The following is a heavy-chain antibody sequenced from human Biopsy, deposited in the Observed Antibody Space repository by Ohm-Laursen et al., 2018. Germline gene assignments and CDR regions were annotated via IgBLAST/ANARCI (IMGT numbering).Heavy chain of an antibody. D-gene: IGHD3-22*01. CDR1: GGSISGYH. CDR2: ISYTGGI. J-gene: IGHJ6*02. V-gene: IGHV4-59*12. Sequence: GTLSLTCIVSGGSISGYHWSWIRKSPGKGLEWLAYISYTGGITSNPSLNGRATMSLDTSKNQFSLKVRSVTAADTAVYYCVRGVDYYDPYHYYALDVWGQGTTVTVSS. CDR3: VRGVDYYDPYHYYALDV.